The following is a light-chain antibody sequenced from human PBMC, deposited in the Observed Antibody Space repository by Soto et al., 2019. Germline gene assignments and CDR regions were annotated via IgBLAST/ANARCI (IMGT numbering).Light chain of an antibody. V-gene: IGKV3-20*01. CDR1: QSVSSNY. CDR3: QQYGTSPVT. Sequence: EIVLTQSPGTLSLSPGERATLSCRASQSVSSNYLAWYQQKPGQAPRLLIYGASTWATGIPDRFSGSGSGTDFTLTISRLEPEDFAVYYCQQYGTSPVTFAGGTKVDIK. J-gene: IGKJ4*01. CDR2: GAS.